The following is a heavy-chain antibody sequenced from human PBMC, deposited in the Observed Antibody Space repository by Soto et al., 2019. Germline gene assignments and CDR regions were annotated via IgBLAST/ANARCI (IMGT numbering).Heavy chain of an antibody. CDR2: ISYDGSNK. D-gene: IGHD2-8*01. CDR1: GFSFSSYG. Sequence: GGSLRLSCAASGFSFSSYGMHWVRQAPGKGLEWVAVISYDGSNKYYADSVKGRFTISRDNSKNTLYLQMNSLRVEDTAVYYCAKDSIRGNGLIAWFNPWGQGTLVTVSS. CDR3: AKDSIRGNGLIAWFNP. V-gene: IGHV3-30*18. J-gene: IGHJ5*02.